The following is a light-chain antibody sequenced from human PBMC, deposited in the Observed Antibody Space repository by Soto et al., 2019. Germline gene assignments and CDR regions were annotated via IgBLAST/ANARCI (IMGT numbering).Light chain of an antibody. CDR1: QSVSSN. V-gene: IGKV3-15*01. Sequence: EIVMTQSPATLSVSPGERXAXXXXASQSVSSNLARYQQKPGQAPRLLIYGASTRATGIPARFSGSGSGTGFTLAISRLEPEDFAIYYCQQYGGVPYTFGQGTKVDNK. CDR2: GAS. J-gene: IGKJ2*01. CDR3: QQYGGVPYT.